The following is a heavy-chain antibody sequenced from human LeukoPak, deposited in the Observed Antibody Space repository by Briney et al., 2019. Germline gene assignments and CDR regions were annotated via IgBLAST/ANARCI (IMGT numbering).Heavy chain of an antibody. CDR2: IYYSGST. CDR1: GGSISSYY. Sequence: SETLSLICSVSGGSISSYYWSWIRQPPGKGLEWIGNIYYSGSTNDNPSLKTRVTISVDTSKNQFSLQLSSVTAADTAVYYCARANTNNDAFDIWGRGTLVTVSS. J-gene: IGHJ3*02. V-gene: IGHV4-59*01. D-gene: IGHD3-16*01. CDR3: ARANTNNDAFDI.